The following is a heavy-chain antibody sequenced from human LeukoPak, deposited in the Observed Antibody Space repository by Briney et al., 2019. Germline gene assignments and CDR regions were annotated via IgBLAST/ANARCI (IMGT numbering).Heavy chain of an antibody. CDR1: GFTFSSYW. Sequence: PGGSLRLSCAASGFTFSSYWMSWVRQAPGKGLEWVANIKQAGSEKYYVDSVKGRFTISRDNAKNSLYLQMNSLRAEDTAVYYCASVYSPFAFDIWGQGTMVTVSS. J-gene: IGHJ3*02. CDR2: IKQAGSEK. V-gene: IGHV3-7*01. D-gene: IGHD1-26*01. CDR3: ASVYSPFAFDI.